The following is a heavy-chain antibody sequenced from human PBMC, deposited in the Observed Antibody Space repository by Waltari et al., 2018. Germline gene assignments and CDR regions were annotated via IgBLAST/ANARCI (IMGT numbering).Heavy chain of an antibody. CDR2: IYYSGST. D-gene: IGHD3-22*01. CDR1: GGSISSGGYY. Sequence: QVQLQESGPGLVKPSQTLSLTCTVSGGSISSGGYYWSWIRQHPGKGLEWIGYIYYSGSTYYNPSLKSRVTISVDTSKSQFSLNLSSVTAADTAVYYCARDNGDSSVDYWGQGTLVTVSS. J-gene: IGHJ4*02. CDR3: ARDNGDSSVDY. V-gene: IGHV4-31*03.